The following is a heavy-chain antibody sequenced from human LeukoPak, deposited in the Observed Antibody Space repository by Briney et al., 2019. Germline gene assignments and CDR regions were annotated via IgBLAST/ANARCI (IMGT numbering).Heavy chain of an antibody. Sequence: PSETLSLTCAVYGGSFSGYYWSWIRQPPGKGLEWIGEINHSGSTNYNPSLKSRVTISVDTSKNQFSLKLSSVIAADTAVYYCARGRTAGSGWYLRFKDWVDPWGQGTLVTVSS. CDR1: GGSFSGYY. V-gene: IGHV4-34*01. J-gene: IGHJ5*02. CDR3: ARGRTAGSGWYLRFKDWVDP. CDR2: INHSGST. D-gene: IGHD6-19*01.